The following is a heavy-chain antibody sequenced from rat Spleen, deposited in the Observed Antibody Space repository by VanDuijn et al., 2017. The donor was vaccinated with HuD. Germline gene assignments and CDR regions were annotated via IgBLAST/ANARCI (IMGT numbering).Heavy chain of an antibody. J-gene: IGHJ3*01. CDR2: ISPSGGST. Sequence: EVQLVESDGGLVQPGRSLKLSCAASGFTFSDYYMAWVRQAPTKGLEWVASISPSGGSTSYRDSVKGRFTISRDNAESTLYLQMDSLRSEDTATYYCTAHGARISRFAYWGQGTLVTVSS. V-gene: IGHV5-27*01. CDR1: GFTFSDYY. CDR3: TAHGARISRFAY. D-gene: IGHD2-7*01.